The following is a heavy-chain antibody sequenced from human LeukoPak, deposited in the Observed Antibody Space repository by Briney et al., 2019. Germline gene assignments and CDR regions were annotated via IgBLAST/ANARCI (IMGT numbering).Heavy chain of an antibody. D-gene: IGHD1-26*01. J-gene: IGHJ5*02. Sequence: SETLSLTCTVSGGSISSYYWSCIRPPPGKGLEWIGYIYTSGSTNYNPSLKSRVTISVDTSKNQFSLKLSSVTAADTAVYYCARTSRLLNCFDPWGQGTLVTVSS. CDR3: ARTSRLLNCFDP. CDR2: IYTSGST. CDR1: GGSISSYY. V-gene: IGHV4-4*09.